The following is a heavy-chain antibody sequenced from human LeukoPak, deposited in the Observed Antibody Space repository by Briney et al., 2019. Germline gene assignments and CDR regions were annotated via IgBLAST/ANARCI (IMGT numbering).Heavy chain of an antibody. J-gene: IGHJ4*02. V-gene: IGHV3-48*01. CDR1: GFTFSSYS. D-gene: IGHD2/OR15-2a*01. CDR3: ARFYDSRLG. Sequence: GGSLRLSCAASGFTFSSYSMNWVRQAPGKGLEWVSYISSSSTIYYADSVKGRFTISRDNAKNSLYLQMNSLRAEGTAVYYCARFYDSRLGWGQGTLVTVSS. CDR2: ISSSSTI.